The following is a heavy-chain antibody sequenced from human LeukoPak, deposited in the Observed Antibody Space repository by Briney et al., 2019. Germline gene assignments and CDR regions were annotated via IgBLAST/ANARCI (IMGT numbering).Heavy chain of an antibody. D-gene: IGHD2-15*01. Sequence: GGSLRLSCAASGFTFDDYGMSWVRQAPGKGLEWVSGINWNGGSTGYADSVKGRFTISRDNAKNSLYLQMNSLRAEDTALYYCARAGSELHYYHYYYYMDVWGKGTTVTVSS. CDR2: INWNGGST. V-gene: IGHV3-20*04. CDR1: GFTFDDYG. CDR3: ARAGSELHYYHYYYYMDV. J-gene: IGHJ6*03.